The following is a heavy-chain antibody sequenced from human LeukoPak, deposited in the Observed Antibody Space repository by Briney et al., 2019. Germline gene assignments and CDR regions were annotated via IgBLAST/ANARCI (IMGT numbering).Heavy chain of an antibody. CDR2: MNPNSGNT. CDR1: GYTFTSYD. V-gene: IGHV1-8*01. CDR3: ARGRRMITFGGVIVIGTQDFDY. Sequence: GASVKVSCKASGYTFTSYDINWVRQATAQGLEWMRWMNPNSGNTGYAQKFQGRVTMTRNTSISTAYMELSSLRSEDTAVYYCARGRRMITFGGVIVIGTQDFDYWGQGTLVTVSS. J-gene: IGHJ4*02. D-gene: IGHD3-16*02.